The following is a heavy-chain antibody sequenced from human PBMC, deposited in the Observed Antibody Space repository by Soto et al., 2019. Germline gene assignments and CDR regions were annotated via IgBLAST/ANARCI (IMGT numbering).Heavy chain of an antibody. CDR3: ARGVSGAYDY. V-gene: IGHV1-18*04. D-gene: IGHD1-26*01. Sequence: ASVKVSCKASGYTFTSNVINWVRQAPGQGLEWMGWISPYNGNTDYSQKLQDRVTMTTDTSTSTAYMELRDLRSDDTAVYYCARGVSGAYDYWGQGTLFTVSS. CDR2: ISPYNGNT. J-gene: IGHJ4*02. CDR1: GYTFTSNV.